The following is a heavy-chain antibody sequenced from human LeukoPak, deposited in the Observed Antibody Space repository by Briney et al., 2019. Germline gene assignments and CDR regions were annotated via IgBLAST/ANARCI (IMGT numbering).Heavy chain of an antibody. CDR3: ARGRLGELTLFDY. Sequence: SETLSLTCIVSGGSITGYYWSWIRQPPGKGLEWIGYIYYSGSTNYNPSLKSRLTMSLDTSKNQVSLKLTSVTAADTAVYYCARGRLGELTLFDYWGQGTLVTISS. CDR1: GGSITGYY. V-gene: IGHV4-59*08. J-gene: IGHJ4*01. CDR2: IYYSGST. D-gene: IGHD3-16*02.